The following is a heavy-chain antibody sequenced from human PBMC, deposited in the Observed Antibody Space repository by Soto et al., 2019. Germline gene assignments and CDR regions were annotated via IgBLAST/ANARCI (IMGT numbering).Heavy chain of an antibody. V-gene: IGHV4-30-4*01. Sequence: PSETLSLTCTVSGGSISSGDYYWSWIRQPPGKGLEWIGYIYYSGSTYYNPSLKSRVTISVDTSKNQFSLKLSSVTAADTAVYYCASSYYYDSSGYLSYWGQGTLVTSPQ. D-gene: IGHD3-22*01. CDR3: ASSYYYDSSGYLSY. J-gene: IGHJ4*02. CDR1: GGSISSGDYY. CDR2: IYYSGST.